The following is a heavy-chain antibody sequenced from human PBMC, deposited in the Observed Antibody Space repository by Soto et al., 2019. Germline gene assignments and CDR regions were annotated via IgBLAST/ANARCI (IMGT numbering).Heavy chain of an antibody. Sequence: QVQLVQSGTEEKKPGASLKVSCRASGYTLTTFAIHWVRQAPGQGLEWMGWVTAGNGNTKYSQKFQGRVTITSDTSANTAYMELSSLRSEDTAMYYCARGGWNYYFDYRGQGALVTVSS. V-gene: IGHV1-3*05. D-gene: IGHD1-7*01. CDR2: VTAGNGNT. CDR3: ARGGWNYYFDY. CDR1: GYTLTTFA. J-gene: IGHJ4*02.